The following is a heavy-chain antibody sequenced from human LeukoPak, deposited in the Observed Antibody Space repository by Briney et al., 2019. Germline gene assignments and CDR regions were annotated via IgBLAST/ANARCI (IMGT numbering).Heavy chain of an antibody. V-gene: IGHV3-21*05. D-gene: IGHD5-24*01. J-gene: IGHJ4*02. Sequence: PGGSLRLSCAASGFTFSDYSMNWVRQAPGKGLEWISYIRISSGNTKYADSVKGRFTIPGDKAKNSLYLQMNSLRVEDTAVYYCARDYKYAFDNWGQGTLVTVSS. CDR2: IRISSGNT. CDR3: ARDYKYAFDN. CDR1: GFTFSDYS.